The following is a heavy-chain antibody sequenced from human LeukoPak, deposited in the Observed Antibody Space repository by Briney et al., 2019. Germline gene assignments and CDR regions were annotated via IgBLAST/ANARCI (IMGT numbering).Heavy chain of an antibody. CDR2: ISYSGSI. J-gene: IGHJ3*02. Sequence: PSETLSLTCTVSGGSISSRPYYWGWVRQPPGQGLEWIGGISYSGSIHYNPSLKSRVTISVDTSRNHFSLKLSSVTAADTAVYFCARRQYGALDIWGQGTMVTVSS. V-gene: IGHV4-39*01. D-gene: IGHD2/OR15-2a*01. CDR3: ARRQYGALDI. CDR1: GGSISSRPYY.